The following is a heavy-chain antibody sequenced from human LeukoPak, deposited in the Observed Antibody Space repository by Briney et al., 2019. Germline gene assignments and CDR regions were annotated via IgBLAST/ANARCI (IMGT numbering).Heavy chain of an antibody. CDR3: TRGHDSSGYYYAAFDI. V-gene: IGHV3-64*01. CDR1: GFTFSSYA. J-gene: IGHJ3*02. D-gene: IGHD3-22*01. Sequence: GGSLRLSCAASGFTFSSYAMHWVRQAPGKGQEYVSAISSNGGSTYYANSVKGRFTISRDNSKNTLYLQMGSLRAEDMAVYYCTRGHDSSGYYYAAFDIWGQGTMVTVSS. CDR2: ISSNGGST.